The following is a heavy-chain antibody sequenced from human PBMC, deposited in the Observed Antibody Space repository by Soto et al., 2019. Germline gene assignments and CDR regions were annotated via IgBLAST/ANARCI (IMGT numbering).Heavy chain of an antibody. V-gene: IGHV1-2*02. CDR3: ARPPGYISDWHYFDL. J-gene: IGHJ4*02. D-gene: IGHD2-21*02. CDR1: GYTFINYC. Sequence: ASVKVSCKASGYTFINYCMHWVRQAPGQGFEWVGRISPKSGGTNYAQKFQGRVRMTWDTSLKTAYMELSSLKSDDTAVYYCARPPGYISDWHYFDLWGQGTLVTVSS. CDR2: ISPKSGGT.